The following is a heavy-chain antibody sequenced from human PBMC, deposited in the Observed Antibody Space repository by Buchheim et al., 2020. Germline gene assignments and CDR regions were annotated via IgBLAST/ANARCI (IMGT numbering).Heavy chain of an antibody. CDR1: GGSISSYY. V-gene: IGHV4-59*01. CDR2: IYSSGST. CDR3: ARDSGGYCSSTSCYYGMDV. D-gene: IGHD2-2*01. Sequence: QVQLQESGPGLVKPSETLSLTCTVSGGSISSYYWSWIRQPPGKGLEWIGYIYSSGSTNYNPSLKSRVTISVDTSKNQYSMKLSSVTAADTAVYYCARDSGGYCSSTSCYYGMDVWGQGTT. J-gene: IGHJ6*02.